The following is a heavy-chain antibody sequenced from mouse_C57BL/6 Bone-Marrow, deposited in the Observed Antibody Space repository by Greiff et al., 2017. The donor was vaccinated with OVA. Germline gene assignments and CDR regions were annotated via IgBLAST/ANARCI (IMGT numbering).Heavy chain of an antibody. J-gene: IGHJ2*01. D-gene: IGHD2-3*01. Sequence: EVKLMDSGAELVRPGASVKLSCTASGFNIKDDYMHWVKQRPEQGLEWIGWIDPENGDTEYASKFQGKATITADTSSNTAYLQLSSLTSEDTAVYYCTTWGLLGPLDYWGQGTTLTVSS. CDR2: IDPENGDT. CDR1: GFNIKDDY. V-gene: IGHV14-4*01. CDR3: TTWGLLGPLDY.